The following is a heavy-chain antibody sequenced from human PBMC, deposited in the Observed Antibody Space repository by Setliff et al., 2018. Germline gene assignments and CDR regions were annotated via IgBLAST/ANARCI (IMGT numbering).Heavy chain of an antibody. V-gene: IGHV7-4-1*02. CDR1: GYTLTTYF. Sequence: ASVKVSCRASGYTLTTYFMNWVRQAPGQGLEWMGYINTRTGNPMYAQGFTGRFVFSLDPSVSTAYLQISSLKAGDTALYYCATGSLVAAGTGHWGQGTLVTVSS. J-gene: IGHJ4*02. D-gene: IGHD6-13*01. CDR2: INTRTGNP. CDR3: ATGSLVAAGTGH.